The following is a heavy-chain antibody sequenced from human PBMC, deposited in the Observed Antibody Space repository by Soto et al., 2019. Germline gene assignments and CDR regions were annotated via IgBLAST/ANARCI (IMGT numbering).Heavy chain of an antibody. J-gene: IGHJ4*02. CDR2: ISYDGSNK. D-gene: IGHD6-19*01. CDR3: AKSEWRVP. CDR1: GFTFSSYG. V-gene: IGHV3-30*18. Sequence: QVQLVESGGGVVQPGRSLRLSCAASGFTFSSYGMHWVRQAPGKGLEWVAVISYDGSNKYYADSVKGRFTISRDNSKNTLYLPMNSLRAEDTAGYYCAKSEWRVPWGQGTLVTVSS.